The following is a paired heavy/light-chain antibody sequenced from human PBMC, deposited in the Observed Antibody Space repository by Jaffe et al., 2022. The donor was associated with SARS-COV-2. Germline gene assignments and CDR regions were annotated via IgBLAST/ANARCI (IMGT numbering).Light chain of an antibody. V-gene: IGLV2-14*03. J-gene: IGLJ3*02. CDR2: DVS. Sequence: QSALTQPASVSGSPGQSIAISCTGTSSDIGTYNFVSWYQQHPGKAPKLIIYDVSDRPSGVSNRFSGSKSGNTASLTISGLQAEDEANYYCSSYTTSSTKVFGGGTKVTVL. CDR1: SSDIGTYNF. CDR3: SSYTTSSTKV.
Heavy chain of an antibody. CDR3: ARVGYCSSSICRGADY. CDR1: GFTFNMFW. V-gene: IGHV3-74*01. CDR2: INSDGSSL. J-gene: IGHJ4*02. D-gene: IGHD2-2*01. Sequence: EVQLVESGGGLVQPGGSLRLSCAASGFTFNMFWMYWVRQAPGKGLVWVSRINSDGSSLSYADSVKGRFTVSRDNAKKTLYLQMNSLRAEDTAVYYCARVGYCSSSICRGADYWGQGTLVTVSS.